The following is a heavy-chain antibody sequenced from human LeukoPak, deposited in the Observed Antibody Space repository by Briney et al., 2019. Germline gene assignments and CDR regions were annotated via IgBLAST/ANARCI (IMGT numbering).Heavy chain of an antibody. J-gene: IGHJ4*02. CDR2: ISSSSSYI. CDR1: GFTFSSDS. Sequence: GGSLRLSCAASGFTFSSDSMNWVRQAPGKGLEWVSSISSSSSYIYYADSVKGRFTISRDNAKNSLYLQMNSLRAEDTAVYYCARSRGATPSDYWGQGTLVTVSS. D-gene: IGHD6-25*01. CDR3: ARSRGATPSDY. V-gene: IGHV3-21*01.